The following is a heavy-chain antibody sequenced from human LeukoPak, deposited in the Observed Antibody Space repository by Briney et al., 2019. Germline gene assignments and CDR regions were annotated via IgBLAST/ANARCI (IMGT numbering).Heavy chain of an antibody. V-gene: IGHV4-34*01. J-gene: IGHJ6*02. CDR3: ARDGYYYYYGMDV. CDR1: GGSFSGYY. CDR2: INHSGST. Sequence: SETLSLTCAVYGGSFSGYYWSWIRQPPGKGLEWIGEINHSGSTNYNPSLKSRVTISVDTSKNQFSLKLSSVTAADTAVYYCARDGYYYYYGMDVWGQGTTVTVSS.